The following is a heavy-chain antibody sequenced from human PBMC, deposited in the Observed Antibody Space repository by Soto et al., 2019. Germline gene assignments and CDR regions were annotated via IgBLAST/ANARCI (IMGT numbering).Heavy chain of an antibody. CDR1: GFMLSTYS. Sequence: EVQLVESGGDLVQPGGSLRLSCTASGFMLSTYSMNWVRQAPGRGLEWIAYISSGGRNTYYADSVKGRLTISRDNAENSLYLHVVSLRDEDSAVYYCVRYRGNFYWPPFCYFDLCGQGTLVTVSS. D-gene: IGHD3-9*01. CDR3: VRYRGNFYWPPFCYFDL. J-gene: IGHJ4*02. V-gene: IGHV3-48*02. CDR2: ISSGGRNT.